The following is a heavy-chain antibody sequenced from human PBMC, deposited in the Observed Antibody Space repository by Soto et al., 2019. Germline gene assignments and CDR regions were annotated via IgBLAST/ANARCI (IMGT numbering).Heavy chain of an antibody. CDR3: ARAPKVSGSAQTRPDF. J-gene: IGHJ4*02. D-gene: IGHD6-6*01. V-gene: IGHV4-34*01. CDR2: ISPSGTT. CDR1: SGSLSGYY. Sequence: SETLSLTCSLYSGSLSGYYWSWIRQPPGKGLEWIGEISPSGTTNYSPSLKSRVSISVDTSKNQFPLNLTSLTAADTAVYYCARAPKVSGSAQTRPDFWGQGSLVTVPS.